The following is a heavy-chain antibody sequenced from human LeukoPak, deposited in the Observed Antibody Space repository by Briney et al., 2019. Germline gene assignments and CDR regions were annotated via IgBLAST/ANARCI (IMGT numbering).Heavy chain of an antibody. CDR2: IYYSGST. CDR3: ARAAVAGFFDY. J-gene: IGHJ4*02. CDR1: SDSIYSSNYY. Sequence: SETLSLTCTVSSDSIYSSNYYWGWIRQPPGKGLEWIGSIYYSGSTYYYSSLKSRVTISVDTSKNQLSLKLSSVTAADTAVYYCARAAVAGFFDYWGQGTLVTVSS. V-gene: IGHV4-39*07. D-gene: IGHD6-19*01.